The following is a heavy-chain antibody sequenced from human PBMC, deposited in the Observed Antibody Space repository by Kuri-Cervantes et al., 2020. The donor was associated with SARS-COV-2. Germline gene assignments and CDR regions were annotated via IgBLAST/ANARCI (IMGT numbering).Heavy chain of an antibody. V-gene: IGHV1-69*13. CDR3: ARSLGYCTANSCSWNWFDP. J-gene: IGHJ5*02. CDR2: IIPTFDTA. D-gene: IGHD2-8*02. CDR1: GGTFSSYS. Sequence: SVKVSCKASGGTFSSYSVNWVRQAPGQGLEWMGRIIPTFDTATYAQKFQGRVIFTADESSSTAYMEVNSLTSEDTAVYFCARSLGYCTANSCSWNWFDPWGQGTQVTVSS.